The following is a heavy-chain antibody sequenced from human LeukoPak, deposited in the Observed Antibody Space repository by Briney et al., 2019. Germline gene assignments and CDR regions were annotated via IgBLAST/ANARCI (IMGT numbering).Heavy chain of an antibody. V-gene: IGHV4-61*01. CDR1: DGSISRYFSRYY. CDR2: IYYSGST. CDR3: ARAGLAFDI. Sequence: SETLSLTCTVSDGSISRYFSRYYWSWIRQAPGKGLEWVAYIYYSGSTNYNPSLKSRVTISVDTSKNQFSLKLTSVIAADTAVYYCARAGLAFDIWGQGTLVTVSS. J-gene: IGHJ3*02.